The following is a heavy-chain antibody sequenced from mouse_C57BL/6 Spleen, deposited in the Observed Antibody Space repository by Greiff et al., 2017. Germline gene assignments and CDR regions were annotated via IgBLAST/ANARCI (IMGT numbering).Heavy chain of an antibody. CDR3: GEDDAMDY. J-gene: IGHJ4*01. V-gene: IGHV1-26*01. CDR1: GYTFTDYY. CDR2: INPNNGGT. Sequence: EVQLQQSGPELVKPGASVKISCKASGYTFTDYYMNWVKQSHGKSLEWIGDINPNNGGTSYNQKFKGKATLTVDKSSSTAYMELRSLTSGDSAVYYCGEDDAMDYWGQGTSVTVSS.